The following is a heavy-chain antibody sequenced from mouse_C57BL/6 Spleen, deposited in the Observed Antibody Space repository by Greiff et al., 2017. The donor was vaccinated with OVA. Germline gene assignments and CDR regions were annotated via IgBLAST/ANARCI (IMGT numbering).Heavy chain of an antibody. V-gene: IGHV5-12*01. Sequence: VQRVESGGGLVQPGGSLKLSCAASGFTFSDYYMYWVRQTPEKRLEWVAYISNGGGSTYYPDTVKGRFTISRDNAKNTLYLQMSRLKSEDTAMYYCARQGITKVYYYAMDYWGQGTSVTVSS. J-gene: IGHJ4*01. D-gene: IGHD2-4*01. CDR3: ARQGITKVYYYAMDY. CDR1: GFTFSDYY. CDR2: ISNGGGST.